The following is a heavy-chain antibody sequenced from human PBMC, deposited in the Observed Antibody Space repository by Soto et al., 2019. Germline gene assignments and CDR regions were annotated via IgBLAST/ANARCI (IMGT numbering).Heavy chain of an antibody. CDR3: ARHGAYSTSAYYYYGMDV. V-gene: IGHV4-39*01. D-gene: IGHD6-13*01. CDR1: GGFINNSAYY. Sequence: PSETLSLTCTVSGGFINNSAYYWGWIRQSPGKGLDWIASGFYGGRTYYNPSLKSRVTFSLDTSKSRFSLELSSVTAADTAVYYCARHGAYSTSAYYYYGMDVWGQGTTVTVSS. CDR2: GFYGGRT. J-gene: IGHJ6*02.